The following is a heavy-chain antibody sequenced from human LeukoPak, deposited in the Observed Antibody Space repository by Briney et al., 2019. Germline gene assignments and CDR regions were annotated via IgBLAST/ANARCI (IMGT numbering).Heavy chain of an antibody. V-gene: IGHV3-20*01. Sequence: WVRQPPGKGLEWVSGINWNGGSTGYADSVKGRFTISRDNAKNCLYLQMNSLRAEDTALYHCARRIAAGTNWFDPWGQGTLVTVSS. CDR2: INWNGGST. J-gene: IGHJ5*02. CDR3: ARRIAAGTNWFDP. D-gene: IGHD6-13*01.